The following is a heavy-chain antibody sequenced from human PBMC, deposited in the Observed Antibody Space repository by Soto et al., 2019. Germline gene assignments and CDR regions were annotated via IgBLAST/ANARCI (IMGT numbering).Heavy chain of an antibody. Sequence: GGSLRLSCAASGFTFSSYAMSWVRQAPGKGLEWVSAISGSGGSTYYADSVKGRFTISRDNSKNTLYLQMNSLRAEDTAVYYCAKDSPSDIVVVPAAPSGGYGMDVWGQGTTVTVSS. CDR3: AKDSPSDIVVVPAAPSGGYGMDV. CDR2: ISGSGGST. CDR1: GFTFSSYA. J-gene: IGHJ6*02. D-gene: IGHD2-2*01. V-gene: IGHV3-23*01.